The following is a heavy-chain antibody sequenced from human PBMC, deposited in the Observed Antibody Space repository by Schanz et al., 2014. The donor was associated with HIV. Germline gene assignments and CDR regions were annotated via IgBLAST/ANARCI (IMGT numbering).Heavy chain of an antibody. CDR2: INPSGGRT. CDR1: GGTFRSNA. Sequence: QVQLVQSGAEVKKTGSSVKVSCKASGGTFRSNAITWVRQAPGQGLEWMGIINPSGGRTNYAQKFQGRVSMTTDTSTSTVYMELRSLRSEDTAVYYCASGRRSGIGWRMDVWGQGTTVSVSS. D-gene: IGHD6-19*01. V-gene: IGHV1-46*01. J-gene: IGHJ6*02. CDR3: ASGRRSGIGWRMDV.